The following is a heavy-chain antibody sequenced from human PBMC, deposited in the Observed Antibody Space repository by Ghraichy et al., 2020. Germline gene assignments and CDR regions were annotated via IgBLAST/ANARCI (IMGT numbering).Heavy chain of an antibody. V-gene: IGHV3-23*01. CDR2: IRGSGDGT. D-gene: IGHD2-2*01. CDR1: GFTFSSDG. CDR3: AKGRSTSSTFDS. J-gene: IGHJ4*02. Sequence: GGSLRLSCAASGFTFSSDGMSWVRQAPGRRLQWVSGIRGSGDGTGYADSVRGRFTISRDNSKNTLFLQMNSLRVEDTAIYYCAKGRSTSSTFDSWGQGTLVTVSS.